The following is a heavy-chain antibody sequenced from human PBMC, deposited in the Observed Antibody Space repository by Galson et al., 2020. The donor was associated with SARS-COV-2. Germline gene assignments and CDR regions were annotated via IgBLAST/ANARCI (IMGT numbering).Heavy chain of an antibody. CDR1: GYSFTSYW. CDR2: IYPGDSDT. J-gene: IGHJ3*01. D-gene: IGHD3-10*01. CDR3: ARRPLWFGTDHDFDV. Sequence: GESLKISCKGSGYSFTSYWIGWVRQMPGKGLEWMGIIYPGDSDTRYSPSFQGQVTISADKSISTAYLQWSSLKATDTAMYYCARRPLWFGTDHDFDVWGQGTMVTVSS. V-gene: IGHV5-51*01.